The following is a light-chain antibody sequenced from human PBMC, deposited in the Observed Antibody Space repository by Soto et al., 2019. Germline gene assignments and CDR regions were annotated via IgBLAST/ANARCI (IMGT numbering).Light chain of an antibody. J-gene: IGKJ3*01. CDR2: GAS. CDR3: QQYGSSPFT. V-gene: IGKV3-20*01. Sequence: DIVLTQSPGTLSLSPGDRATLSCRVSQTVSSNNLAWYQQKRGQAPRLLIYGASSRAAAIPDRFRGSGSGTDFPLIISSLAPEDFAVYYCQQYGSSPFTFGPGTAVDIK. CDR1: QTVSSNN.